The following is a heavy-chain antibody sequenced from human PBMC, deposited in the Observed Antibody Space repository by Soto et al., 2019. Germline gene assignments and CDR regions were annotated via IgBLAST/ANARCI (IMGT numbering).Heavy chain of an antibody. Sequence: QVQFVQSGAEVKEPGASVRVSCKASGYTFINYDISWVRQATGQGLEWMGWMNTGSGKTGYANKFQGRVTMTRDASTSTAQLELSSLTSEDTAVYYCARMASFGTLNWFDPWGQGTLVTVYS. CDR2: MNTGSGKT. V-gene: IGHV1-8*02. J-gene: IGHJ5*02. D-gene: IGHD3-16*01. CDR1: GYTFINYD. CDR3: ARMASFGTLNWFDP.